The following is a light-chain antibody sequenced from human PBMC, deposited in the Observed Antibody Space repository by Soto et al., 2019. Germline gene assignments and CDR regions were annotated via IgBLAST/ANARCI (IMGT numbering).Light chain of an antibody. V-gene: IGLV2-14*03. CDR2: DVS. J-gene: IGLJ2*01. Sequence: QSALTQPASVSGSPGQSITISCTGTSSDVGLYKLVSWYQQHPGKAPKLMIYDVSNRPSGVSNRFSGSKSGNTASLTISWLRAEDEADYYFCSYTTSSTLIFGGGTQLTVL. CDR3: CSYTTSSTLI. CDR1: SSDVGLYKL.